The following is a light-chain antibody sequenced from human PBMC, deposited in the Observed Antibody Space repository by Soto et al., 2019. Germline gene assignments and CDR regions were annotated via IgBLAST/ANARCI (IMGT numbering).Light chain of an antibody. J-gene: IGLJ1*01. V-gene: IGLV1-40*01. Sequence: QSVLTQPPSVSGAPGQRVTISCTGSSSNIGAGHDVHRYQHLPGTAPKLLIYGNSNRPSRVPDRFSGSKSGTSASLAITGLQAEDEADYYCQSYDSSLSGSEVFGTGTKLTVL. CDR2: GNS. CDR1: SSNIGAGHD. CDR3: QSYDSSLSGSEV.